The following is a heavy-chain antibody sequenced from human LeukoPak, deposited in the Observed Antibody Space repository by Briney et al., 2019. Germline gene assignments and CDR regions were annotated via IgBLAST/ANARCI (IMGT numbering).Heavy chain of an antibody. J-gene: IGHJ3*01. CDR3: AHSKRGGGYYINAFAV. V-gene: IGHV4-59*01. D-gene: IGHD1-26*01. CDR2: SYSGGNA. Sequence: SETLSLTCTVSGASTSAYYWSWIRQPPGKGLEWLGYSYSGGNANYNPSLKTRVTISIDTSENQFSLRLTSVTAAATAVYFCAHSKRGGGYYINAFAVWGQGTLVTISS. CDR1: GASTSAYY.